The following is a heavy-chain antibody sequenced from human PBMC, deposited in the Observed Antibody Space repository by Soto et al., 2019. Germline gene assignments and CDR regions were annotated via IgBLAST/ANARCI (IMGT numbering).Heavy chain of an antibody. V-gene: IGHV3-11*04. CDR1: GFTFSDYY. D-gene: IGHD3-9*01. CDR3: ASQNGNYDILTGYYGIDY. Sequence: SLRLSCAASGFTFSDYYMTWIRQAPGKGLEWVSYISIGGTTIDYADSVKGRFTISRDNAENSLYLQMNSLRAEDTAVYYCASQNGNYDILTGYYGIDYWGQGTLVTVSS. CDR2: ISIGGTTI. J-gene: IGHJ4*02.